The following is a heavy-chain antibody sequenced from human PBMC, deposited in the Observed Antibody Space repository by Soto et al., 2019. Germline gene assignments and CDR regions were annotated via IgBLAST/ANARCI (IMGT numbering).Heavy chain of an antibody. V-gene: IGHV5-51*01. CDR3: ARHGRLLNLPTQQWFDP. CDR1: GYSFTNYW. Sequence: GESLKISCKASGYSFTNYWIVWVRQMPGKGLEWMGMIYPDDSDTIYSPSFQGQVTISADNSISTAYLQWSSLKASDTAMYYCARHGRLLNLPTQQWFDPWGHGTLVTV. CDR2: IYPDDSDT. J-gene: IGHJ5*02. D-gene: IGHD1-1*01.